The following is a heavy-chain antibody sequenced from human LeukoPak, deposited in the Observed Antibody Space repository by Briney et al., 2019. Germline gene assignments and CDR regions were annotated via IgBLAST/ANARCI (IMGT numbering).Heavy chain of an antibody. D-gene: IGHD3-10*01. CDR2: INPNSGGT. Sequence: ASVKVSCKASGYTFTGYYMHWVRQAPGQGLEWMGWINPNSGGTNYAQKFQGRVTMTRDTSISTAYMELSRLRSDDTAVYYCARDRGDGLYYYMDVWGKGPRSPSP. J-gene: IGHJ6*03. CDR1: GYTFTGYY. V-gene: IGHV1-2*02. CDR3: ARDRGDGLYYYMDV.